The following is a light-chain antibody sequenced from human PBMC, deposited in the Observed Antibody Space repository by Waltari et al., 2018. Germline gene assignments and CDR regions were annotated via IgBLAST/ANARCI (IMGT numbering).Light chain of an antibody. CDR2: DAS. Sequence: IVVTQSPAALSLSPGERATLSCRASQTISTYLAWYQQKPGQAPRLLFYDASKRAPAIPVRFSGSGYGTDFTLTINSLEPEDFAVYYCQQRFTWPPFTFGGGTKIEIK. V-gene: IGKV3-11*01. CDR3: QQRFTWPPFT. J-gene: IGKJ4*01. CDR1: QTISTY.